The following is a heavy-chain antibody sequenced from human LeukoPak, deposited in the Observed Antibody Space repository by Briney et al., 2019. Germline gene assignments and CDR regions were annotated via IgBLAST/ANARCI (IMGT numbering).Heavy chain of an antibody. D-gene: IGHD4-11*01. V-gene: IGHV4-31*03. CDR2: IYYSGST. Sequence: SETLSLTCTVSGGSIGSGGYYWSWLRQHPGKGLEWLGYIYYSGSTYYNPSLKSRVTISVDTSKNQFSLKLSSVTAADTAVYYCARGKVTSAPRSHWYFDLWGRGTLVTVSS. CDR1: GGSIGSGGYY. J-gene: IGHJ2*01. CDR3: ARGKVTSAPRSHWYFDL.